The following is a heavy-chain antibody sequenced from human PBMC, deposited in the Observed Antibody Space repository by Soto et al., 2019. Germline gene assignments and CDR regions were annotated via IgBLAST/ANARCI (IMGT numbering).Heavy chain of an antibody. D-gene: IGHD3-3*02. CDR2: IMPVFATP. CDR3: ARDKDRQQLGGNYYYILDV. Sequence: QVQLMQSGAEVKKPGSSVKVSCKASGGTFSTSAISWVRQAPGEGLEWVGGIMPVFATPDYAQKCQGRVTIYADQSTTTAYLALTSLTTDDTAVYYCARDKDRQQLGGNYYYILDVWGQGTAITVSS. V-gene: IGHV1-69*12. CDR1: GGTFSTSA. J-gene: IGHJ6*02.